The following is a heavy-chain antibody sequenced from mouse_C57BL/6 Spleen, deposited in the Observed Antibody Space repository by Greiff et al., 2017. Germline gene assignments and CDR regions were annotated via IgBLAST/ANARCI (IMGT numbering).Heavy chain of an antibody. J-gene: IGHJ4*01. Sequence: DVKLVESGGGLVQPGGSLSLSCAASGFTFTDYYMSWVRQPPGKALEWLGFIRNKANGYTTEYSASVKGRFTISRDNSQSILYLQMNALSAEDSATSYCAKYGGYSYAVDYWGHGPSVTVSS. CDR3: AKYGGYSYAVDY. V-gene: IGHV7-3*01. D-gene: IGHD2-3*01. CDR1: GFTFTDYY. CDR2: IRNKANGYTT.